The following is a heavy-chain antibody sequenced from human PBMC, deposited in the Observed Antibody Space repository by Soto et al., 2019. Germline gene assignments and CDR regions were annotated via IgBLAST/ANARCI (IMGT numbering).Heavy chain of an antibody. V-gene: IGHV4-39*01. CDR1: GGSISGSNYY. J-gene: IGHJ4*02. D-gene: IGHD6-6*01. CDR3: ARPGRIATRLGFDF. CDR2: IYYSGST. Sequence: SETLSLTCTVSGGSISGSNYYWGWIRQPPGKGLEWIGSIYYSGSTYYNPSLKSRVTISVDTSKNQFSLKLSSVTAADTAVYYCARPGRIATRLGFDFWGQGALVSVSS.